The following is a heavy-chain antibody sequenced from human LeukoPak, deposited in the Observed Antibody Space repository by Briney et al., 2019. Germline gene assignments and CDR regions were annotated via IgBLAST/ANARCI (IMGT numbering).Heavy chain of an antibody. CDR3: ARVGGLGYMDV. V-gene: IGHV3-30-3*01. J-gene: IGHJ6*03. Sequence: GGSLRLSCAASGFTFSSYAMHWVRQAPGKGLEWVAVISYDGSNKYYADSVKGRFTISRDNSKNTLYLQMNSLRAEDTAVYYCARVGGLGYMDVWGKGTTVTVSS. D-gene: IGHD2-15*01. CDR2: ISYDGSNK. CDR1: GFTFSSYA.